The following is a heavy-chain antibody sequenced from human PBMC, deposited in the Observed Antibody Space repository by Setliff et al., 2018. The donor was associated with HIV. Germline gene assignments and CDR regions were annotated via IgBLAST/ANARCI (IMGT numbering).Heavy chain of an antibody. CDR3: ARKMPIPGIAITPVDY. CDR1: GDPISGYY. V-gene: IGHV4-59*08. J-gene: IGHJ4*02. CDR2: VFYTGFA. Sequence: LSLTCTVSGDPISGYYWSWIRQPPGKGLEWMGYVFYTGFAAYNPSLKSRLTISVDTSKSQFSLPLTSVTAADTAVYYCARKMPIPGIAITPVDYWGQGALVTVSS. D-gene: IGHD5-12*01.